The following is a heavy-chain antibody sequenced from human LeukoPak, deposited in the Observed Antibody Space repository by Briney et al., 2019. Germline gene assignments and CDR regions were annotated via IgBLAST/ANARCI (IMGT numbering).Heavy chain of an antibody. D-gene: IGHD6-19*01. CDR2: ISAYNGNT. CDR3: ARASGYSSGWYPSFDY. Sequence: ASVKVSCKASGYAFTSYGISWVRQAPGQGLEWMGWISAYNGNTNYAQKLQGRVTMTTDTSTSTAYMELRSLRSDDTAVYYCARASGYSSGWYPSFDYWGQGTLVTVSS. V-gene: IGHV1-18*01. CDR1: GYAFTSYG. J-gene: IGHJ4*02.